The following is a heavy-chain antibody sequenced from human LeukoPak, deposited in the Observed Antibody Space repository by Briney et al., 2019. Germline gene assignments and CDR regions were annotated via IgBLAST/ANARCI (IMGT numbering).Heavy chain of an antibody. D-gene: IGHD6-13*01. V-gene: IGHV4-31*03. CDR1: GGSISSGGYY. J-gene: IGHJ4*02. CDR3: ARGTAAAGTGYYPYYFDY. Sequence: SETLSLTCTVSGGSISSGGYYWSWIRQHPGKGLEWIGYIYYSGSTYYNPSLKSRVTISVDTSKNQFSLKLSSVTAADTAVYYCARGTAAAGTGYYPYYFDYWGQGTLVTVSS. CDR2: IYYSGST.